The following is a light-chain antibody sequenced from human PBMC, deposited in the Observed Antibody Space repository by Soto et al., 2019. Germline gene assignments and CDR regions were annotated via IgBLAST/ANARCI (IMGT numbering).Light chain of an antibody. J-gene: IGLJ2*01. CDR1: TSNIGNNY. Sequence: QSVLTQPPSVSAAPGQRVTISCSGSTSNIGNNYVSWYQQLPGTAPKLLIYDNNKRPSGIPGRFSGSKSGTSATLGITGLQTGDEADYYCGTWDSSLSAAQVFGGGTKLTVL. CDR2: DNN. CDR3: GTWDSSLSAAQV. V-gene: IGLV1-51*01.